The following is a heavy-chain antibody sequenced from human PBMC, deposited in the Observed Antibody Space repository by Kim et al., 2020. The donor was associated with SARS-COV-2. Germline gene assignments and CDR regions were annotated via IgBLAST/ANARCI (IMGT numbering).Heavy chain of an antibody. CDR3: AKGGITIFGVVPT. Sequence: YADPSKGRFTISRDNSKKTLDLQMNSLRAEDTAVYYCAKGGITIFGVVPTWGQGTLVTVSS. V-gene: IGHV3-23*01. J-gene: IGHJ1*01. D-gene: IGHD3-3*01.